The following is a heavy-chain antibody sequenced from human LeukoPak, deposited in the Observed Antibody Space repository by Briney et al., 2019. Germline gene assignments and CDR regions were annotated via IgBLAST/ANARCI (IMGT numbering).Heavy chain of an antibody. J-gene: IGHJ4*02. V-gene: IGHV3-23*01. CDR3: AKDLDYTTYGYYFDY. CDR1: GFTFSSYA. CDR2: ICAGVTVT. Sequence: GGSLRLSCTASGFTFSSYAMNCVRQAPGKGRECVSEICAGVTVTYYTESAKGRVTISRDNSRSTLYLQMNSLRADDTAVYYCAKDLDYTTYGYYFDYWGQGTLVTVSS. D-gene: IGHD4-11*01.